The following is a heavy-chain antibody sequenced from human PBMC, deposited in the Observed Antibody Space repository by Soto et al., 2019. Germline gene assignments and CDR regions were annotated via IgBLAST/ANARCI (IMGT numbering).Heavy chain of an antibody. CDR1: VFTFSSYG. CDR2: ISYDGSNK. D-gene: IGHD3-22*01. Sequence: VRSLRLSCASSVFTFSSYGMHCVRHSPGKWLEWVAVISYDGSNKYYADSVKGRFTISRDNSKNTLYLQMNSLRAEDTAVYYCAKDTYYYDSSRPAVEYFEYWGHRTLVSVS. J-gene: IGHJ4*01. V-gene: IGHV3-30*18. CDR3: AKDTYYYDSSRPAVEYFEY.